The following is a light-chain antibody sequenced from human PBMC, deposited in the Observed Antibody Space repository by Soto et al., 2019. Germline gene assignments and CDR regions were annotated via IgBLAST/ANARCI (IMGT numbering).Light chain of an antibody. CDR3: QTWGTGIQV. Sequence: QLVLTQSPSASASLGASVKLTRTLSSGHSNYAIAWHQQRPEKGPRYLMKLNSDGSHSKGDGIPDRFSGSISGAERYLTISSLQSEDEADYCWQTWGTGIQVFGGGTKLTVL. CDR2: LNSDGSH. CDR1: SGHSNYA. J-gene: IGLJ2*01. V-gene: IGLV4-69*01.